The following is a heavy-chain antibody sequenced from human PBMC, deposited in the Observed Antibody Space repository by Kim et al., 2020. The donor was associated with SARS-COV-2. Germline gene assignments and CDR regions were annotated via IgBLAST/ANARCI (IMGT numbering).Heavy chain of an antibody. Sequence: SETLSLTCTVSGDSVSSSRYYWGWIRQPPGKGLEWIGGISSHGGINDNPSLRSRVTISADTSKNQISLRLNSVTAADTAVYFCARHRDYGYDSSYYPDYWGQGILVIVSS. D-gene: IGHD6-13*01. CDR1: GDSVSSSRYY. J-gene: IGHJ4*02. V-gene: IGHV4-39*01. CDR3: ARHRDYGYDSSYYPDY. CDR2: ISSHGGI.